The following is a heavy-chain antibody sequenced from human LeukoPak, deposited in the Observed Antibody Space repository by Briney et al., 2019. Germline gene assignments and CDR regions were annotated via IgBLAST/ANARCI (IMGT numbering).Heavy chain of an antibody. V-gene: IGHV3-13*05. J-gene: IGHJ6*04. D-gene: IGHD6-19*01. CDR1: GFTFSSCD. CDR3: ARGSLGAVADPYYYYYGMDV. CDR2: IGTAGDP. Sequence: PGGSLRLSCAASGFTFSSCDMHWVRQATGKGLEWVSAIGTAGDPNYPGSVKGRFTISRENAKNSLYLQMNSLRAGDTAVYYCARGSLGAVADPYYYYYGMDVWGKGTTVTVSS.